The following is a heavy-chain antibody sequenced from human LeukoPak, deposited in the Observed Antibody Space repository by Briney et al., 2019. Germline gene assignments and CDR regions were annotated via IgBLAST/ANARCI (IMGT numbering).Heavy chain of an antibody. CDR3: ARGRGWWEPIDY. J-gene: IGHJ4*02. CDR2: MNPNSGNT. V-gene: IGHV1-8*01. Sequence: AASVKVSCKASGYTFTSYDINWVRQATGQGLEWMGWMNPNSGNTGYAQKFQGRVTMTRNTSISTAYMELSSLRSEDTAVYYCARGRGWWEPIDYWGQGTLVTVSS. CDR1: GYTFTSYD. D-gene: IGHD1-26*01.